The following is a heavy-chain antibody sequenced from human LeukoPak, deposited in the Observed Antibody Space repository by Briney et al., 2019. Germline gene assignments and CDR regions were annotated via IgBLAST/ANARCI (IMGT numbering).Heavy chain of an antibody. CDR3: ARLRSGRGYYYYDMDV. CDR2: IYYSGTT. J-gene: IGHJ6*02. V-gene: IGHV4-59*01. CDR1: GDSITSYY. Sequence: PSETLSLTCTVSGDSITSYYWNWIRQPPGKGLEWIGYIYYSGTTNYNPSLKSRVTISVDTSKNQLSLKLNSVVAADTAVYYCARLRSGRGYYYYDMDVWGQGTTVTVSS. D-gene: IGHD3-3*01.